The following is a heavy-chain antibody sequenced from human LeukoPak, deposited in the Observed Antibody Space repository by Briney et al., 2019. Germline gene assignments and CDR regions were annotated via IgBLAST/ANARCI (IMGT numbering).Heavy chain of an antibody. CDR1: GGSISSSSYY. Sequence: SETLSLTCTVSGGSISSSSYYWGWIRQPPGKGREWIGSIYYSGSTYYNPSLKSRVTISVDTSKNQFSLKLSSVTAADTAVYYCASQGLQLDYWGQGTLVTVSS. J-gene: IGHJ4*02. D-gene: IGHD4-11*01. CDR3: ASQGLQLDY. V-gene: IGHV4-39*01. CDR2: IYYSGST.